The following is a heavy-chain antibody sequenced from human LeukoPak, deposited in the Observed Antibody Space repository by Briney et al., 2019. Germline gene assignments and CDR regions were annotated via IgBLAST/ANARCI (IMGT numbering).Heavy chain of an antibody. V-gene: IGHV4-39*01. D-gene: IGHD4-11*01. CDR3: ARQDYSNQPYY. J-gene: IGHJ4*02. CDR2: IYYSGST. CDR1: GGSISSSSYY. Sequence: PSETLSLTCTASGGSISSSSYYWGWIRQPPGKGLEWIGSIYYSGSTYYNPSLKSRVTISVDTSKNQFSLKLSSVTAADTAVYYCARQDYSNQPYYWGQGTLVTVSS.